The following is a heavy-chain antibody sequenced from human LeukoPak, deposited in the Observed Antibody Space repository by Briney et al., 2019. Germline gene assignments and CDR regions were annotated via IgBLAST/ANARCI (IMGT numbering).Heavy chain of an antibody. CDR2: IYYSGST. J-gene: IGHJ5*02. CDR3: ARDRPYYGSGSNWFDP. CDR1: GGSISSSSYY. Sequence: PSETLSLTCTVSGGSISSSSYYWGWIRQPPGKGLEWIGSIYYSGSTYYNPSLKSRVTISVDTSKNQFSLKLSSVTAADTAVYYCARDRPYYGSGSNWFDPWGQGTLVTVSS. D-gene: IGHD3-10*01. V-gene: IGHV4-39*02.